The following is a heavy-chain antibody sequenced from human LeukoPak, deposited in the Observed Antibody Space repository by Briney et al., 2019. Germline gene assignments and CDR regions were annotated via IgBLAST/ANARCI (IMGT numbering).Heavy chain of an antibody. V-gene: IGHV3-7*03. CDR3: TTDLMGDSGY. CDR1: GFTFSSYW. CDR2: IKQDGSEK. Sequence: GGSLRLSCAASGFTFSSYWMSWVRQAPGKGLEWVANIKQDGSEKYYVDSVKGRFTISRDNAKNSLYLQMNSLKTEDTAVYYCTTDLMGDSGYWGQGTLVTVSS. J-gene: IGHJ4*02.